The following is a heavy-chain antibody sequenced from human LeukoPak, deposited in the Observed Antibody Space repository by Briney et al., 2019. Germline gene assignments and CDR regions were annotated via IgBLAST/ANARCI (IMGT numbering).Heavy chain of an antibody. CDR1: GDSINNNNW. J-gene: IGHJ5*02. Sequence: PSETLSLTCAVSGDSINNNNWWSWVRQSPGKGLEWIGEIYHSGSTNYNPSLKSRVTISVDRSKNQFSLKLSSVIAADTAVYYCARVPGTWGQGTLVTVSS. V-gene: IGHV4-4*02. CDR2: IYHSGST. CDR3: ARVPGT.